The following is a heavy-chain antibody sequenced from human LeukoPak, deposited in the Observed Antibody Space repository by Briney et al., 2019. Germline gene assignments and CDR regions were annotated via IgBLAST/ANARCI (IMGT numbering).Heavy chain of an antibody. CDR2: IYYSGST. V-gene: IGHV4-39*07. CDR1: GGSISSSSHY. CDR3: ARGGRNGYNYWGAFDI. D-gene: IGHD5-24*01. Sequence: SETLSLTCTVSGGSISSSSHYWGWIRQPPGKGLEWIGSIYYSGSTYYNPSLKSRVTISVDTSKNQFSLKLSSVTAADTAVYYCARGGRNGYNYWGAFDIWGQGTMVTVSS. J-gene: IGHJ3*02.